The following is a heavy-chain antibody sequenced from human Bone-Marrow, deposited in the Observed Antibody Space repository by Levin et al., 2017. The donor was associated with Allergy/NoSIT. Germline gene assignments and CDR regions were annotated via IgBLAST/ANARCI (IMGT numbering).Heavy chain of an antibody. Sequence: SQTLSLTCTVSGGSITSYYWNWIRQAPGKGLEWIGYIYYSGSNNYNPSLDSRVTISADTSKNHFSLKLSSVTAADTAMYYCARGGGLRFGGKEFDYWGQGTLVTVSS. J-gene: IGHJ4*02. CDR3: ARGGGLRFGGKEFDY. CDR2: IYYSGSN. CDR1: GGSITSYY. V-gene: IGHV4-59*01. D-gene: IGHD3-10*01.